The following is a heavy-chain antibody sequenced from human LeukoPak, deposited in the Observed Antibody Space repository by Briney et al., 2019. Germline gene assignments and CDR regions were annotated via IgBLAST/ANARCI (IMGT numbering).Heavy chain of an antibody. J-gene: IGHJ4*02. Sequence: PGGSLRLSCAASGFTFSDYYITWIRQAPGKGLEWISYISSSGNTINYADSVKGRFTISRDNAKNSLYLQMNSLRAEDTAVYYCAKFRFIGDIVVVSHFDYWGQGTLVTVSS. CDR1: GFTFSDYY. D-gene: IGHD2-15*01. CDR3: AKFRFIGDIVVVSHFDY. V-gene: IGHV3-11*01. CDR2: ISSSGNTI.